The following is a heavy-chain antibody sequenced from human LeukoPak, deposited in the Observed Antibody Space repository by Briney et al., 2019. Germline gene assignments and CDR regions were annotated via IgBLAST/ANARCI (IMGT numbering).Heavy chain of an antibody. CDR1: GFTFSSYW. CDR2: IKQDGSEK. J-gene: IGHJ3*02. V-gene: IGHV3-7*01. CDR3: ARGASTNGYNYRDAFDI. Sequence: GGSLRLFCAASGFTFSSYWMSWVRQAPGKGLEWVANIKQDGSEKYYVDSVKGRFTISRDNAKNSLYLQMNSLRAEDTAVYYCARGASTNGYNYRDAFDIWGQGTMVTVSS. D-gene: IGHD5-24*01.